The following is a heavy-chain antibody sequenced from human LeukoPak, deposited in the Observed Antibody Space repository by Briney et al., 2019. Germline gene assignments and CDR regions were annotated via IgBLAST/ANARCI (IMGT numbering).Heavy chain of an antibody. Sequence: SETLSLTCAVYGGSFSGYYWSWIRQPPGKGLEWIGEINHSGSTNYNPSLKSRVTISVDTSKNQFSLKLSSVTAADTAVYYCARAGTYYDYVWGSYRYDAFDTWGQGTMVTVSS. D-gene: IGHD3-16*02. J-gene: IGHJ3*02. CDR2: INHSGST. V-gene: IGHV4-34*01. CDR1: GGSFSGYY. CDR3: ARAGTYYDYVWGSYRYDAFDT.